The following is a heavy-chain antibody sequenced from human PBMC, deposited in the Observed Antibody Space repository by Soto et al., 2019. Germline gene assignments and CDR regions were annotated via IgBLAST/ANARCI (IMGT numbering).Heavy chain of an antibody. Sequence: QVQLVESGGDLVKPGGSLRLSCAASGFSFSDYYMNWIRQAPGKGLEWLSYISSTATYTNYADSVRGRFTISRDSAKNSLYLDMNGLRIEDTAVYYCARARLVVEGRFDYWGQGTLVTVSS. CDR2: ISSTATYT. D-gene: IGHD3-22*01. CDR3: ARARLVVEGRFDY. CDR1: GFSFSDYY. V-gene: IGHV3-11*06. J-gene: IGHJ4*02.